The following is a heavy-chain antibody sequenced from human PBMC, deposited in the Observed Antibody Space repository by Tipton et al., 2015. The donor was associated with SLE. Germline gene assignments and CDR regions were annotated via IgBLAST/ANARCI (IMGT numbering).Heavy chain of an antibody. CDR3: ARRRYSGYDRSVEDAFDI. CDR2: IYHSGST. D-gene: IGHD5-12*01. V-gene: IGHV4-38-2*01. J-gene: IGHJ3*02. CDR1: GYSISSGYY. Sequence: TLSLTCAVSGYSISSGYYWGWIRQPPGKGLEWIGSIYHSGSTYYNPSLKSRVTISVDTSKNQFSLKLSSVTAADTAVYYCARRRYSGYDRSVEDAFDIWGQGTMVTVSS.